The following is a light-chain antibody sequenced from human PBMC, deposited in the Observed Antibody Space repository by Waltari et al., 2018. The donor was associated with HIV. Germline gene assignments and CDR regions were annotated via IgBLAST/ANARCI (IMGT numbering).Light chain of an antibody. CDR1: RSNNGRNL. V-gene: IGLV1-44*01. CDR3: ASWDDNLKGYV. CDR2: SNN. J-gene: IGLJ1*01. Sequence: QSVVTQPPSASGAPGQTVIISCSGIRSNNGRNLVNSYQQLPGSAPKLLIYSNNERPSGVPDRISASKSGTSASLAISGLQSEDEADYYCASWDDNLKGYVFGSGTKVTVL.